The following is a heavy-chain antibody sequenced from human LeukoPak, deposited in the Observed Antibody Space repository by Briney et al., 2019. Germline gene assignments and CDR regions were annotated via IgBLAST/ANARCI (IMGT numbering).Heavy chain of an antibody. Sequence: PSQTLSLTCTVSGGSISSGSYYWSWIRQPAGKGLEWIGRIYTSGSTNYNPSLKSRVTISVDTSKNQFSLKLSSVTAADTAVYYCARGPDYYDSSGYYYWYFDLWGRGTLVTVSS. V-gene: IGHV4-61*02. CDR1: GGSISSGSYY. D-gene: IGHD3-22*01. CDR2: IYTSGST. J-gene: IGHJ2*01. CDR3: ARGPDYYDSSGYYYWYFDL.